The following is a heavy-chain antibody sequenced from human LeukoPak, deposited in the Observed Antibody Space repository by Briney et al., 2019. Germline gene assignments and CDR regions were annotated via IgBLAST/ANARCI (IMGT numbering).Heavy chain of an antibody. V-gene: IGHV3-21*01. D-gene: IGHD1-26*01. CDR3: ARDREELLPHLDY. CDR1: GITFSSYA. CDR2: ISSSSSYI. J-gene: IGHJ4*02. Sequence: PGGSLRLSCAVSGITFSSYAMNWVRQAPGKGLEWVSSISSSSSYIYYADSVKGRFTISRDNAKNSLYLQMNSLRAEDTAVYYCARDREELLPHLDYWGQGTLVTVSS.